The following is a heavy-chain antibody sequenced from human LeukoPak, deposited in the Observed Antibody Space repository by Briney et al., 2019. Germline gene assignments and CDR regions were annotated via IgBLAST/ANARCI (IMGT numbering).Heavy chain of an antibody. CDR1: GFTFSSYS. D-gene: IGHD6-19*01. CDR2: ISSSSSYI. J-gene: IGHJ3*02. V-gene: IGHV3-21*01. CDR3: ARGRSFAGFGGLAVAGPYSDQNDAFDI. Sequence: PGGSLRLSCAASGFTFSSYSMNWVRQAPGKGLEWVSSISSSSSYIYYADSVKGRFTISRDNAKNSLYLQMNGPRAEDTAVYYCARGRSFAGFGGLAVAGPYSDQNDAFDIWGQGTMVTVSS.